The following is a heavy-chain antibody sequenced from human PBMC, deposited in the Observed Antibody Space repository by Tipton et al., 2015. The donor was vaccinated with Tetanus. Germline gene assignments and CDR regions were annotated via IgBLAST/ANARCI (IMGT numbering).Heavy chain of an antibody. CDR3: TTSGILGSGSRFAY. D-gene: IGHD2/OR15-2a*01. V-gene: IGHV3-15*07. CDR1: GLFFKNAW. Sequence: SLRLSCATSGLFFKNAWMNWVRQAPGKGLEWVGRIKSKTDGGTTDYAARVKARFSISRDDSKSTLFLQMNSLKTEDTAVYYCTTSGILGSGSRFAYWGRGTLVTVSS. J-gene: IGHJ4*02. CDR2: IKSKTDGGTT.